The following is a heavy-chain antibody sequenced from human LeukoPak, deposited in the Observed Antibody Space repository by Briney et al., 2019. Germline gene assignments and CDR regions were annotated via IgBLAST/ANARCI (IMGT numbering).Heavy chain of an antibody. Sequence: GGSLRLSCAASGFTFSSYWMHWVRQAPGKGLVWVSRIYADGNSTRYADSVKGRFTISRDNSKNTLYLQMNSLRAEDTAVYYCAKGSGWYVWGQGTLVTVSS. CDR1: GFTFSSYW. D-gene: IGHD6-19*01. CDR3: AKGSGWYV. V-gene: IGHV3-74*01. J-gene: IGHJ4*02. CDR2: IYADGNST.